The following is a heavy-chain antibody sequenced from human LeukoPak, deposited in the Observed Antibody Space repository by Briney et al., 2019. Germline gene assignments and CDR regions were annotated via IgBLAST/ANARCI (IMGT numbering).Heavy chain of an antibody. CDR1: KFTFNYYA. CDR3: AKEGYGGPFDY. Sequence: PWGALRLSCAASKFTFNYYAMSWVRQAPGKGLGWVSAISGSGGSTSYADSVKGRFTISRDNSKNTLYLQMNSLRAEDTAVYYCAKEGYGGPFDYWGQGTLVTVSS. CDR2: ISGSGGST. V-gene: IGHV3-23*01. D-gene: IGHD4-23*01. J-gene: IGHJ4*02.